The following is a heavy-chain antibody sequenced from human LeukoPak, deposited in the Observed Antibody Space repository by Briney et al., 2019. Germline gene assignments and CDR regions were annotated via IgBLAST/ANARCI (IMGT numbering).Heavy chain of an antibody. Sequence: SETLSLTCTVSGGSISSSSYYWGWIRQPPGKGLEWIGYIYYSGSTNYNPSLKSRVTISVDTSKNQFSLKLSSVTAADTAVYYCARDSGSYWYFDYWGQGTLVTVSS. CDR1: GGSISSSSYY. V-gene: IGHV4-61*01. CDR3: ARDSGSYWYFDY. D-gene: IGHD1-26*01. J-gene: IGHJ4*02. CDR2: IYYSGST.